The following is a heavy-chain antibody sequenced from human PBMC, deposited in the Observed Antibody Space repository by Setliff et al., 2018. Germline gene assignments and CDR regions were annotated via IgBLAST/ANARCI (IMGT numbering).Heavy chain of an antibody. CDR2: ISTLGGAI. Sequence: PGESLTISCAASGFSFSGHEMNWVRQAPGKGLEWISSISTLGGAIYYADSVKGRFTISRDNAKNSLYLQMNNLRAEDTAVYYCARVRYSGFDYWGQGTLVTVSS. D-gene: IGHD5-12*01. V-gene: IGHV3-48*03. J-gene: IGHJ4*02. CDR1: GFSFSGHE. CDR3: ARVRYSGFDY.